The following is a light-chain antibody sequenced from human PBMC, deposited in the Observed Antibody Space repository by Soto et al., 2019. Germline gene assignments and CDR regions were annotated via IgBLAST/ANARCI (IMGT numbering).Light chain of an antibody. CDR3: QQYDNLLT. CDR2: DAS. V-gene: IGKV1-33*01. Sequence: DIQMTQSPSSLSASVGDRVTITCQASQDISNYLYWYQQKPGKAPKLLIYDASNLETGVPSRFSGSGSGTDFTFTISSLQPEDIATYYCQQYDNLLTFGQGTRLEIK. J-gene: IGKJ5*01. CDR1: QDISNY.